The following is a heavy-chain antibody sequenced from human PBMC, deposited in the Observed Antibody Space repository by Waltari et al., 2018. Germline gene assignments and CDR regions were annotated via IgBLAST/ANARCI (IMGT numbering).Heavy chain of an antibody. D-gene: IGHD3-22*01. Sequence: QVQLVESGGGVVQPGGSLRLSCAASGFTCSSYGMHWVRQAPGKGLEWVAFIRYDGSNKYYAGSVKGRFTISRDNSKNTLYLQMNSLRAEDTAVYYCAKFWPTYYYDSSGPFDYWGQGTLVTVSS. CDR1: GFTCSSYG. CDR2: IRYDGSNK. CDR3: AKFWPTYYYDSSGPFDY. V-gene: IGHV3-30*02. J-gene: IGHJ4*02.